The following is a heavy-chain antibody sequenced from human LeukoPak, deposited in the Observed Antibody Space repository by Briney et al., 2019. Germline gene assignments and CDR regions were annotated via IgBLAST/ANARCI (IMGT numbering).Heavy chain of an antibody. CDR1: GGSISSYY. CDR3: ARTGDYARAGLYWFDP. Sequence: SETLSLTCTVSGGSISSYYWSWIRQPPGKGLEWIGYIYYSGSTNYNPSLKSRVTISVDTSKTQFSLKLSSVPAADPAVYSCARTGDYARAGLYWFDPWGQGTLVPSPQ. J-gene: IGHJ5*02. CDR2: IYYSGST. V-gene: IGHV4-59*01. D-gene: IGHD4-17*01.